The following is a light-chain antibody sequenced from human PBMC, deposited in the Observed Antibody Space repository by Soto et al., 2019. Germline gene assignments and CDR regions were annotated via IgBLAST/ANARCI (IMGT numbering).Light chain of an antibody. V-gene: IGKV1-39*01. CDR1: QSISSY. Sequence: DIQMTQSPSSLSASVGDRVTITCRASQSISSYLNWYQQKPGKAPKLLIYAASSLQSGVPSRLSGIGFGTVFTFTISILQPEDFATYYCQQSYSTPRTFGQGTKVDIK. CDR3: QQSYSTPRT. CDR2: AAS. J-gene: IGKJ1*01.